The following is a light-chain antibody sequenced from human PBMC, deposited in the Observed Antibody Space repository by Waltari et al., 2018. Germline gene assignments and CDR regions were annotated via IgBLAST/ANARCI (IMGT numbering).Light chain of an antibody. V-gene: IGKV4-1*01. Sequence: DIVMTQSPDSLAVSLGERATINCKSSQSVLYSSNNKNYLLWYQQKPGQPPKLLIYWASTRESGVPDRFSGSGSGTDFTLTISSLQAEDVAVYYCQQYYISPYTFGQGTKLEIK. CDR1: QSVLYSSNNKNY. J-gene: IGKJ2*01. CDR3: QQYYISPYT. CDR2: WAS.